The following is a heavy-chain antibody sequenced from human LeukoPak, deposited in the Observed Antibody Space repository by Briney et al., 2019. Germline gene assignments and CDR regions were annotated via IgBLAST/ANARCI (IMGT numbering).Heavy chain of an antibody. Sequence: GGSLRLSCAASGFTFSSYGMGWVRQAPGKGLEWVSDITGSGGSTYYADSVKGRFTISRDNSKNTLYLQMDSLRAEDTAVCYCAKDLDSRPYYFDYWGQGTLVTVSS. CDR3: AKDLDSRPYYFDY. J-gene: IGHJ4*02. D-gene: IGHD3-9*01. CDR2: ITGSGGST. V-gene: IGHV3-23*01. CDR1: GFTFSSYG.